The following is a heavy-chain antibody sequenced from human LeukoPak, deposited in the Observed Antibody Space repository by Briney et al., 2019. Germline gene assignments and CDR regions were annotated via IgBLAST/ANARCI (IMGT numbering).Heavy chain of an antibody. Sequence: GGSLRLSCAASGFTFSTYSMNWVRQAPGKGLEWVSSISSSSSYIFYADSVKGRFTISRDNAKNSLYLQMNSLRAEDMALYYCAKGGGGTNYYYMDVWGKGTTVTVSS. D-gene: IGHD1-1*01. CDR1: GFTFSTYS. J-gene: IGHJ6*03. CDR3: AKGGGGTNYYYMDV. CDR2: ISSSSSYI. V-gene: IGHV3-21*04.